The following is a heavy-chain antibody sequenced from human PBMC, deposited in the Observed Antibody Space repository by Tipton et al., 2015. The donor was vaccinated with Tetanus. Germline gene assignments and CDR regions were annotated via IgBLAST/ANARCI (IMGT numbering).Heavy chain of an antibody. D-gene: IGHD1-26*01. Sequence: TLSLTCTVSGGSISSSSYYWGWIRQPPGKGLEWIGSIYYSGSTYYNPSLKSRVTISVDTSKNQFSLKLSSVTAADTAVYYCAREKGSGVYYFDYWGQGTLVTVSS. CDR1: GGSISSSSYY. CDR3: AREKGSGVYYFDY. CDR2: IYYSGST. V-gene: IGHV4-39*02. J-gene: IGHJ4*02.